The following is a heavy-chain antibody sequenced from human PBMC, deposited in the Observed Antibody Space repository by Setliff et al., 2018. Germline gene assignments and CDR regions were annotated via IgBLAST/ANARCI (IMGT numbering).Heavy chain of an antibody. CDR1: EFSFSYFG. CDR3: AKDYYEFWSGYLTNAFDI. Sequence: LRLSCAASEFSFSYFGMHWVRQAPGKGPEWVAFVRYDGSTKYYTESVKGRFTISRDNSRNTLNLQMNSLRPEDTAVYYCAKDYYEFWSGYLTNAFDIWGQGTMVTVSS. V-gene: IGHV3-30*02. J-gene: IGHJ3*02. CDR2: VRYDGSTK. D-gene: IGHD3-3*01.